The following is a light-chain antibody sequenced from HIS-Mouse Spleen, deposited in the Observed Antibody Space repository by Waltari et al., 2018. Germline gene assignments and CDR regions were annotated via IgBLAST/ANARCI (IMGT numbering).Light chain of an antibody. Sequence: QSALTQPASVSGSPGQSITISCTGTSSDVGGYNYVSWYQQHPGKAPKLMIYEVSNWPSGVSTRFSGSKSGNTASLTISGLQAEDEADYYCSSYTSSSTWVFGGGTKLTVL. V-gene: IGLV2-14*01. CDR2: EVS. CDR3: SSYTSSSTWV. J-gene: IGLJ3*02. CDR1: SSDVGGYNY.